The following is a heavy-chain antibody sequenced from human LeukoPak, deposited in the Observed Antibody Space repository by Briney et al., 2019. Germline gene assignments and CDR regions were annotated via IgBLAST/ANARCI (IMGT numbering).Heavy chain of an antibody. J-gene: IGHJ6*03. D-gene: IGHD2-15*01. CDR3: ARGGPGSGGYYYMDV. Sequence: ASVKVSCKASGYTFTGYYMHWVRQAPGQGLEWMGWINPNSGGTNYAQKFQGRVTMTRDTSISTAYMELSRLRSDDTAVYYCARGGPGSGGYYYMDVWGKGTTVTVSS. CDR2: INPNSGGT. CDR1: GYTFTGYY. V-gene: IGHV1-2*02.